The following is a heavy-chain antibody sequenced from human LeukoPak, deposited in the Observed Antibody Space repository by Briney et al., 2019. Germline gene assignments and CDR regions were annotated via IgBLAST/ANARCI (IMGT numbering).Heavy chain of an antibody. D-gene: IGHD3-10*01. J-gene: IGHJ5*02. CDR2: IYTSGST. CDR1: GGSISSYY. V-gene: IGHV4-4*07. Sequence: SETLSLTCTVSGGSISSYYWSWIRQPAGKGLEWIGRIYTSGSTNYNPSLKSGVTMSVDTSKNQFSLKLSSVTAADTAVYYCARTRTRTITMVRGRTPPCWFDPWGQGTLVTVSS. CDR3: ARTRTRTITMVRGRTPPCWFDP.